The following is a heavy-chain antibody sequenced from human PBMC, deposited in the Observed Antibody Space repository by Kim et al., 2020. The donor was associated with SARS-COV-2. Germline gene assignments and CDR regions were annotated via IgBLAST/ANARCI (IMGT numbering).Heavy chain of an antibody. CDR1: GFTIKSNY. J-gene: IGHJ4*02. CDR3: ARGWNSGYDY. Sequence: RGSLRLSCAASGFTIKSNYMSWVRQAPGKGLEWVSVIYSGDTTYYAESVKGRFTISSDNSKNTVYLQMNGLRAEDTAVYYCARGWNSGYDYWGQGALVSVSS. V-gene: IGHV3-53*01. CDR2: IYSGDTT. D-gene: IGHD5-12*01.